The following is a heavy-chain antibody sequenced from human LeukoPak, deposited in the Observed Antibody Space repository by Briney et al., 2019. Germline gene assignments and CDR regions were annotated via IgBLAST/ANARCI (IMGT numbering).Heavy chain of an antibody. J-gene: IGHJ4*02. CDR3: ATDWIRRDGQVDY. Sequence: ASVKVSCKVSGYTLTELSMHWVRQAPGKGLEWMEGFDPEDGETIYAQKFQGRVTMTEDTSTDAAYMELSSLRSEDTAVYYCATDWIRRDGQVDYWGQGTLVTVSS. CDR1: GYTLTELS. CDR2: FDPEDGET. V-gene: IGHV1-24*01. D-gene: IGHD5-24*01.